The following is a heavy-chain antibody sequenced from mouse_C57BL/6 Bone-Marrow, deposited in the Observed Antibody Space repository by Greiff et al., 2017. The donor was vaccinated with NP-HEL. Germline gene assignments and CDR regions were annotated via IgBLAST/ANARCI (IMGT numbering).Heavy chain of an antibody. Sequence: QVQLQQPGAELVKPGASVKLSCKASGYTFTSYWMHWVKQRPGQGLEWIGMIHPNSGSTNYNEKFKSKATLTVDKSSSTAYMQRSSLTSEDSAVYYCRGAGPYARDYWGQGTSVTVSS. D-gene: IGHD3-3*01. J-gene: IGHJ4*01. CDR3: RGAGPYARDY. V-gene: IGHV1-64*01. CDR1: GYTFTSYW. CDR2: IHPNSGST.